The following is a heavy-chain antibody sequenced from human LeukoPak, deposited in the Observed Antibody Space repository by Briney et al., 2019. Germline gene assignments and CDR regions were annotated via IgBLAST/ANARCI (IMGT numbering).Heavy chain of an antibody. CDR1: GYTFTGYY. CDR3: AKETTIFGVVIDFGVNWFDP. J-gene: IGHJ5*02. CDR2: INPNSGGT. V-gene: IGHV1-2*06. D-gene: IGHD3-3*01. Sequence: ASVKVSCKASGYTFTGYYMHWVRRAPGQGLEWVGRINPNSGGTNYAQKFQGRVTMTRDTSISTGYMELSGLRSDDTAVYYCAKETTIFGVVIDFGVNWFDPWGQGTLVTVSS.